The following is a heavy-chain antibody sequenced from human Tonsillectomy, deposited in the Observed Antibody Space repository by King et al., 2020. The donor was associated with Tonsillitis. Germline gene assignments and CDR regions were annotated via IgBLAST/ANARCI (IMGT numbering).Heavy chain of an antibody. J-gene: IGHJ4*02. Sequence: VQLVESGGGLVQPGRSLRLSCAASGFTFDDYAMHWVRQAPGKGLEWVSGISWNSGSIDYADSVKGRFTISRDNAKNSLFLQMKSLRDEDTALYYCARGGRYYESSYYPFDYWGQGTLVTVSS. CDR1: GFTFDDYA. CDR2: ISWNSGSI. V-gene: IGHV3-9*01. D-gene: IGHD3-22*01. CDR3: ARGGRYYESSYYPFDY.